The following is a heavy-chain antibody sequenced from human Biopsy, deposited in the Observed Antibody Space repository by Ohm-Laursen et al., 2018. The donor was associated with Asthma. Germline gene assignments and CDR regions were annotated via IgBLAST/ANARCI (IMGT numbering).Heavy chain of an antibody. J-gene: IGHJ6*02. CDR1: GFTFSSYG. D-gene: IGHD3-10*01. CDR2: ISYDGSTK. Sequence: SLRLSCTAFGFTFSSYGMHWVRQAPGKGLEWVAVISYDGSTKYSADPVKGRFIVSRDISKNILSLQMNSLRPEDTAVYYCARDVVWFREVGGMDVWGQGTTVTVSS. V-gene: IGHV3-30*03. CDR3: ARDVVWFREVGGMDV.